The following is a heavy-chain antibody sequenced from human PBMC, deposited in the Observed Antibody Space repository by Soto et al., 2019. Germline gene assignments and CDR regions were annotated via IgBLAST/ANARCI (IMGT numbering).Heavy chain of an antibody. CDR1: GGSISSGGYY. CDR3: ARVGPYYYDSSGYYYGRLTTTDI. V-gene: IGHV4-31*03. CDR2: IYYSGST. D-gene: IGHD3-22*01. J-gene: IGHJ3*02. Sequence: TSETLSLTCTVSGGSISSGGYYWSWIRQHPGKGLEWIGYIYYSGSTYYNPSLKSRVTISVDTSKNQFSLKLSSVTAADTAVYYCARVGPYYYDSSGYYYGRLTTTDIWGQGTMVTVSS.